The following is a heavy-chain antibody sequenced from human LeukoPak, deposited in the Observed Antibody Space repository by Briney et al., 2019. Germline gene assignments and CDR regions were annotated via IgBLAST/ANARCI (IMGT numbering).Heavy chain of an antibody. CDR3: AKLDYGDYAPFGY. CDR2: ISGDGTST. V-gene: IGHV3-23*01. Sequence: GSLRLSCAASGFTFSSYAMSWVRQAPGKGLEWVSRISGDGTSTHYADSVKGRFTILRDNSKNTLYLQMNSLRGEDTAIYYCAKLDYGDYAPFGYWGQGTLVTVSS. J-gene: IGHJ4*02. CDR1: GFTFSSYA. D-gene: IGHD4-17*01.